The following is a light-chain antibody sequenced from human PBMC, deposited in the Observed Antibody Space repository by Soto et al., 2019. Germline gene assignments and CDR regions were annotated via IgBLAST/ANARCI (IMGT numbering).Light chain of an antibody. CDR3: LQYHNLWA. Sequence: IVMTQSPATLSVSPGERATLSCRASQNIYSNVVWYQHRPGQAPRLLIYRASTRATGVPARFSGSGFETEYTLTISSLQSEDFAIYSCLQYHNLWAFGQGTKVEIK. J-gene: IGKJ1*01. CDR1: QNIYSN. V-gene: IGKV3-15*01. CDR2: RAS.